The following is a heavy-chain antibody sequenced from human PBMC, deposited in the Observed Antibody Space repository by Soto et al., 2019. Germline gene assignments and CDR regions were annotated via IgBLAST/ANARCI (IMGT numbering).Heavy chain of an antibody. D-gene: IGHD2-8*01. J-gene: IGHJ4*02. Sequence: GGSLRLSCAASGFTFSSYAMSWVRQAPGKGLEWVSAISGSGGSTYYADSVKGRFTISRDNSKNTLYLQMNSLGAEDTAVYYCAKGYCTNGVCPIDYWGQGTLVTVSS. CDR1: GFTFSSYA. CDR2: ISGSGGST. CDR3: AKGYCTNGVCPIDY. V-gene: IGHV3-23*01.